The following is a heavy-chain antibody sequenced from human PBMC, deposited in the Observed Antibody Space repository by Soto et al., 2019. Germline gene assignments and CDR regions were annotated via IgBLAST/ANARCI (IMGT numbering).Heavy chain of an antibody. CDR2: INHSGST. J-gene: IGHJ4*02. Sequence: QVQLQQWGAGLLKPSETLSLTCAVYGGSFSGYYWSWIRQPPGKGLEWIGEINHSGSTNYNPSLKSRVTISVDTSKNQFSLKLSSVTAADTAVYYCARGRRVIQLWSPSPYYFDYWGQGTLVTVSS. D-gene: IGHD5-18*01. CDR1: GGSFSGYY. V-gene: IGHV4-34*01. CDR3: ARGRRVIQLWSPSPYYFDY.